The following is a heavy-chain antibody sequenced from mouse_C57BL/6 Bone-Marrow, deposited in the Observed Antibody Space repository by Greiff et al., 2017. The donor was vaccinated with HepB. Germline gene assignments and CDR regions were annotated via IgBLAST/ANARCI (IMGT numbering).Heavy chain of an antibody. J-gene: IGHJ1*03. CDR3: ANWYVDV. Sequence: EVKLMESGGGLVKPGGSLKLSCAASGFTFSDYGMHWVRQAPEKGLEWVAYISSGSSTIYYADTVKGRFTISRDNAKNTLFLQMTSLRSEDTAMYYCANWYVDVWGTGTTVTVSS. CDR1: GFTFSDYG. CDR2: ISSGSSTI. V-gene: IGHV5-17*01.